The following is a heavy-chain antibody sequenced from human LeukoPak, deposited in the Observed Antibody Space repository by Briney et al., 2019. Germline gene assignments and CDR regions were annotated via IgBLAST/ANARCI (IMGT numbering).Heavy chain of an antibody. CDR3: ARGDYYDSSGYHDY. J-gene: IGHJ4*02. Sequence: GGSLRLSCAASGFAFSRYWMHWVRQAPGKGLVWVSRINSDGSSTSYADSVKGRFTISRDNAKNTLYLQMNSLRAEDTAVYYCARGDYYDSSGYHDYWGQGTLATVSS. CDR2: INSDGSST. D-gene: IGHD3-22*01. CDR1: GFAFSRYW. V-gene: IGHV3-74*01.